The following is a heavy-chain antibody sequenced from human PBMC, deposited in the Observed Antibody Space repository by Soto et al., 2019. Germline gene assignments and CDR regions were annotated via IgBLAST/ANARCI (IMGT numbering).Heavy chain of an antibody. D-gene: IGHD5-18*01. CDR1: GYNFDTYW. Sequence: AESMPISCTASGYNFDTYWIGWVRQMPGKGLEWMGIIYPGDFDTRYSQSFQGHFTMSVDKSINTAYLQWNNLETSDTAMYYCARLLGYSFGHQEFFDYWGEGIPVTVSP. CDR2: IYPGDFDT. J-gene: IGHJ4*02. V-gene: IGHV5-51*01. CDR3: ARLLGYSFGHQEFFDY.